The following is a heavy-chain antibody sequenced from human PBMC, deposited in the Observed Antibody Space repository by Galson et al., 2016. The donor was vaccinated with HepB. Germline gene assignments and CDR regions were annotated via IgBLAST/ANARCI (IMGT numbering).Heavy chain of an antibody. V-gene: IGHV3-30*18. D-gene: IGHD3-9*01. Sequence: SLRLSCAASGFSFSNYGMHWVRQAPGKGLEWVAVISFDGSNKYYADSVKGRFTISRDNSKNMLYLQMNRLRTEDTAVYSCVKFETPDHYHGMGVWGQGTTVTVSS. CDR3: VKFETPDHYHGMGV. J-gene: IGHJ6*02. CDR2: ISFDGSNK. CDR1: GFSFSNYG.